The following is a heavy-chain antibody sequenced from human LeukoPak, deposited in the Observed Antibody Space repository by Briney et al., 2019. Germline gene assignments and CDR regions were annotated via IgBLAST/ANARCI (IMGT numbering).Heavy chain of an antibody. CDR1: GYSFTSYW. CDR3: ARQEQWLVPPNWFDP. Sequence: GESLKISCKGSGYSFTSYWISWVRQMPGKGLEWMGRIDPSDSYTNYSPSFQGHVTISADKSISTAYLQWSSLKASDTAMYYCARQEQWLVPPNWFDPWGQGTLVTVSP. V-gene: IGHV5-10-1*01. J-gene: IGHJ5*02. D-gene: IGHD6-19*01. CDR2: IDPSDSYT.